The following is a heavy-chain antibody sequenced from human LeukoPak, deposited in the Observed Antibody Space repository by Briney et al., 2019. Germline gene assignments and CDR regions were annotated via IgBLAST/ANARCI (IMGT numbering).Heavy chain of an antibody. Sequence: ASVKVSCKASGYTFIDYYMRWVRQAPGRGLEWMGWVNPKSGGTHYAQKFQGRVTMTRDTSISTAYMELSRLRSDDTAVYYCAGGPLYCMDVWGKGTTVTVSS. J-gene: IGHJ6*03. CDR2: VNPKSGGT. CDR1: GYTFIDYY. CDR3: AGGPLYCMDV. V-gene: IGHV1-2*02. D-gene: IGHD1-14*01.